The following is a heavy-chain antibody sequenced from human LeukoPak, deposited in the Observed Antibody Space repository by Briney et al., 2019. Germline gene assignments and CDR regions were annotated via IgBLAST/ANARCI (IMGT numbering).Heavy chain of an antibody. J-gene: IGHJ4*02. Sequence: GGSLRLSCAASGFTFSSYGMHWVRQAPGKWLEWVAVISYDGSNKYYADSVKGRFTISRDNSKNTLYLQMNSLRAEDTAVYYCAKSRYSYGYWADYWGQGTLVTVSS. V-gene: IGHV3-30*18. CDR2: ISYDGSNK. CDR1: GFTFSSYG. D-gene: IGHD5-18*01. CDR3: AKSRYSYGYWADY.